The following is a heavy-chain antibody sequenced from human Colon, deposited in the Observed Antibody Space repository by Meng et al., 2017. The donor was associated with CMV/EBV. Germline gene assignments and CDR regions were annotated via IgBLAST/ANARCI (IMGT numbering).Heavy chain of an antibody. CDR1: GFIFSVYE. D-gene: IGHD6-25*01. CDR3: ASLLIAATGYYSGMDV. V-gene: IGHV3-48*03. J-gene: IGHJ6*02. CDR2: ISDTGTTI. Sequence: GGSLRLSCAASGFIFSVYEMNWVRQAPGKGLEWVAHISDTGTTINYADSVKGRFTISRDNAKNSLYLQMNSLRAEDTAVYYCASLLIAATGYYSGMDVWGQGTTVTVSS.